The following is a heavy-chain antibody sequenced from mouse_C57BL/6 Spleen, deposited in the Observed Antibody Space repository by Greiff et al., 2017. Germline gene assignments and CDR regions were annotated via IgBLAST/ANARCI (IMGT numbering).Heavy chain of an antibody. Sequence: QVQLQQPGAELVMPGASVKLSCKASGYTFTSYWMHWVKQRPGQGLEWIGEIDPSDSYTNYNQKFKGKSTLTVDKSSSTAYMQLSSLTSEDSAVYYWARSDISTVVATDDFDYWGQGTTLTVSS. V-gene: IGHV1-69*01. J-gene: IGHJ2*01. CDR1: GYTFTSYW. CDR2: IDPSDSYT. D-gene: IGHD1-1*01. CDR3: ARSDISTVVATDDFDY.